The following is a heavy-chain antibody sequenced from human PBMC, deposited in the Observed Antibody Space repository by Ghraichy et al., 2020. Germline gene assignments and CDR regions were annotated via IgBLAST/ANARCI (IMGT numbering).Heavy chain of an antibody. J-gene: IGHJ4*02. V-gene: IGHV3-23*01. CDR2: FSHVDHNT. Sequence: GESLNISCAASEFTFSSYAMTWVRQAPGKGLEWVSTFSHVDHNTYYAGSVQGRFTISRDSSKNTLYLQMNSLRAEDTATYYCARRGGSDGWGFFDYWGQGARVTVSS. CDR1: EFTFSSYA. CDR3: ARRGGSDGWGFFDY. D-gene: IGHD1-26*01.